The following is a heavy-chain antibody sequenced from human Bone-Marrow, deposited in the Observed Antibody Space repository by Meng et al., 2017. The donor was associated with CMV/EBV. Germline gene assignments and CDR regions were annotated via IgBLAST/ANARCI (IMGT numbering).Heavy chain of an antibody. CDR1: GFTFSSYA. Sequence: GGSLRLSCAASGFTFSSYAMSWVRQAPGKGLEWVSAISGSGGSTYYADSVKGRFTISRDNSKNTLYLQMNSLRAEDTAVYYCAKWLPWRKYSSSSAPISYWGQGPLVTVSS. CDR2: ISGSGGST. J-gene: IGHJ4*02. CDR3: AKWLPWRKYSSSSAPISY. V-gene: IGHV3-23*01. D-gene: IGHD6-6*01.